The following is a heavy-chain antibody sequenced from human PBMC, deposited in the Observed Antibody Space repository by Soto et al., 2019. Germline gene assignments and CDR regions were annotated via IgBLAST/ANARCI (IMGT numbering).Heavy chain of an antibody. CDR1: GGSISSYY. D-gene: IGHD3-9*01. CDR3: ARVLRVRYFDWLPDY. V-gene: IGHV4-59*01. J-gene: IGHJ4*02. Sequence: PSETLSLTCTVSGGSISSYYWSWIRKPPGKGLEWIGYIYYSGSTNYNPSLKSRVTISVDTSKNQFSLKLSSVTAADTAVYYCARVLRVRYFDWLPDYWGQGTLVTVSS. CDR2: IYYSGST.